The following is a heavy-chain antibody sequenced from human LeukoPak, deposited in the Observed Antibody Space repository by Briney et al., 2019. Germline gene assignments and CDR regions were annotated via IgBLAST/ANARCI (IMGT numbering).Heavy chain of an antibody. J-gene: IGHJ4*02. D-gene: IGHD6-19*01. CDR3: ARYRRGGWYDY. CDR2: INHSGST. V-gene: IGHV4-34*01. CDR1: GGSFSGYY. Sequence: SETLSLTCAVYGGSFSGYYWSWIRQPPGKGLEWIGEINHSGSTNYNPSLKSRVTISVDTSKNRFSLRLSSVTAADTAVYYCARYRRGGWYDYWGQGTLVTVSS.